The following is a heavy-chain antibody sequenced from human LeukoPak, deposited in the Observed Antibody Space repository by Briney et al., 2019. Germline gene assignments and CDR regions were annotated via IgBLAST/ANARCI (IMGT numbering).Heavy chain of an antibody. V-gene: IGHV3-30-3*01. D-gene: IGHD5-12*01. CDR1: GFTFSSYA. Sequence: PGGSLRLSCAASGFTFSSYAMHWVRQAPGKGLEWVAVISYDGSNKYYADSVKGRFTISRDNSKNTLYLQMNSLRAEDTAVYYCARHPSSDSGYERIYYYYGMDVWGQGTTVTVSS. CDR3: ARHPSSDSGYERIYYYYGMDV. J-gene: IGHJ6*02. CDR2: ISYDGSNK.